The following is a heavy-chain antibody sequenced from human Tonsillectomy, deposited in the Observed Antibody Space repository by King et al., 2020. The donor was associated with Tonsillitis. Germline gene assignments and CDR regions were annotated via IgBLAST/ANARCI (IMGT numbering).Heavy chain of an antibody. CDR2: INPSDGIT. J-gene: IGHJ4*02. CDR3: ARETYGGNSEPQYDY. V-gene: IGHV1-46*01. Sequence: QVQLVESGAEVKKPGASVKVSCTASGYTFTSYYIHWVRQAPGQGLEWMGIINPSDGITSYAQKFQGRVTMTRDTSTSTVYMELSRLRSEDTAVFYCARETYGGNSEPQYDYWGQGTLVTVSS. D-gene: IGHD4-23*01. CDR1: GYTFTSYY.